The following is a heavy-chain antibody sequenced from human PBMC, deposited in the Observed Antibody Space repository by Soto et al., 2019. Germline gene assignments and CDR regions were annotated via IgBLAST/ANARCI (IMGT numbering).Heavy chain of an antibody. J-gene: IGHJ4*02. CDR1: GFTFSSYS. Sequence: EVQLVESGGGLVQPGGSLRLSCAASGFTFSSYSMNWVRQAPGKGLEWVSYISSSSSTIYYADSVKGRFTISRDNAKNSLYLQMNSLRDEDTAVYYCARHGTVFLPARGDYFDYWGQGTLVTVSS. CDR2: ISSSSSTI. CDR3: ARHGTVFLPARGDYFDY. V-gene: IGHV3-48*02. D-gene: IGHD2-2*01.